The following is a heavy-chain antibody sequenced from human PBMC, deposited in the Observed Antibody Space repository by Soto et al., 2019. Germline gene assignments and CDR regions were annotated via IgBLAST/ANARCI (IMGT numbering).Heavy chain of an antibody. V-gene: IGHV4-59*08. Sequence: PSETLSLTCTFSGGSISTYYWSWIRQPPGKGLEWIGYIYYSGSTSYNPSLKSRVTISVDTSKNQFSLKLDSVTAADTAVYYCAIANRSYYFDYWGQGALVTVSS. CDR2: IYYSGST. CDR3: AIANRSYYFDY. D-gene: IGHD6-6*01. J-gene: IGHJ4*02. CDR1: GGSISTYY.